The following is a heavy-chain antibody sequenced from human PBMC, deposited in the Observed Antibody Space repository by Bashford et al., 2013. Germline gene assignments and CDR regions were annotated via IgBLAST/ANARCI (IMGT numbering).Heavy chain of an antibody. CDR3: ARGKPLYSSSWLVFDY. J-gene: IGHJ4*02. Sequence: SSETLSLTCTVSGGPISTTLSYWGWIRQSPGKGLEWIGSVYYGGATYYNPSLKNRLTISVDTSINQFFLKLSSVTAADTAVYYCARGKPLYSSSWLVFDYWGQGTLVTVSS. CDR1: GGPISTTLSY. V-gene: IGHV4-39*01. D-gene: IGHD6-13*01. CDR2: VYYGGAT.